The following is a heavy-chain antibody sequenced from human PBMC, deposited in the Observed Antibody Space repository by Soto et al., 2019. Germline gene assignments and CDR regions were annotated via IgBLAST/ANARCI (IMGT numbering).Heavy chain of an antibody. J-gene: IGHJ6*02. CDR2: ISYDGSNK. CDR1: GFTFSSYG. D-gene: IGHD3-10*01. Sequence: QVQLVESGGGVVQPGRSLRLSCAASGFTFSSYGMHWVRQAPGKGLEWVAVISYDGSNKYYADSVKGRFTISRDNSKNTLYLQMNSLRAEDTAVYYCAKDIWVRGVKCMDVWRQGTTVTFSS. V-gene: IGHV3-30*18. CDR3: AKDIWVRGVKCMDV.